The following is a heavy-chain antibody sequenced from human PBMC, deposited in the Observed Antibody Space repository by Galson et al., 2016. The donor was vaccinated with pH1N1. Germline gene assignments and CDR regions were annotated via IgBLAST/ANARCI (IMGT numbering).Heavy chain of an antibody. D-gene: IGHD2-15*01. V-gene: IGHV5-51*03. CDR1: GYSFTSYW. J-gene: IGHJ3*02. CDR2: IYPGDSDT. Sequence: QSGAEVKKPGESLKISCKGSGYSFTSYWIGWVRQMPGKGLEWMGIIYPGDSDTRYSPSFQGQVTISADKSISTAYLQWSSLKASDTAMYYCASGGDCSGGSCYSAAFDIWGQGTMVTVSS. CDR3: ASGGDCSGGSCYSAAFDI.